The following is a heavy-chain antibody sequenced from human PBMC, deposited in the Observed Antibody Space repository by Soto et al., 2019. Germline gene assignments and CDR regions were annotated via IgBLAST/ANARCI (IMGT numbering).Heavy chain of an antibody. CDR2: INPNSGGT. V-gene: IGHV1-2*04. J-gene: IGHJ6*02. D-gene: IGHD6-13*01. Sequence: ASVKVSCKASGYTFTGYYMHWVRQAPGQGLEWMGWINPNSGGTNYAQKFQGWVTMTRDTSISTAYMELSRLRSDDTAVYYCARGRSSSWYWGLYYGMDVWGQGTTVTV. CDR3: ARGRSSSWYWGLYYGMDV. CDR1: GYTFTGYY.